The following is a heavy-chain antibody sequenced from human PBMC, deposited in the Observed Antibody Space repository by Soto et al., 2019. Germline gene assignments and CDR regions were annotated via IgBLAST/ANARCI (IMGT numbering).Heavy chain of an antibody. V-gene: IGHV4-34*01. CDR1: SGSFSGYH. CDR3: ARGLTYYNPLDY. CDR2: ISQSGST. Sequence: QVQLQQWGAGLLKPSETLSLTCAVYSGSFSGYHWSWIRQPPAKGLEWIGEISQSGSTNYSPSLKSRVTISVDTSKNQFSLKLSSVTAADTAVYYCARGLTYYNPLDYWGQGILVTVSS. D-gene: IGHD1-26*01. J-gene: IGHJ4*02.